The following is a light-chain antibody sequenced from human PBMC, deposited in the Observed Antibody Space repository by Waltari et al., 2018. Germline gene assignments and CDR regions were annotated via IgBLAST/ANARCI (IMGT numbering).Light chain of an antibody. J-gene: IGKJ2*01. CDR2: KVS. CDR3: MPAMLWPPT. V-gene: IGKV2-30*01. Sequence: DVVLTQSPLSLPVTLGQPASISCRSSQSLVYSDGNTYLNWFHQRPGQSPRRLIYKVSDRDSGVPDRFSGSGSGTDFTLKITRVEAEDVGVFYCMPAMLWPPTFGQGTNLEIK. CDR1: QSLVYSDGNTY.